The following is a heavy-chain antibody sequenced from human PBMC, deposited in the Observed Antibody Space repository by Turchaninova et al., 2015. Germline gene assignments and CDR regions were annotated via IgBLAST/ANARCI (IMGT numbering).Heavy chain of an antibody. V-gene: IGHV1-3*01. Sequence: QVQLVQSGAEVKKPGASVKVSCKASGYTFTSYAMHWVRQAPGQRLEWMGWINAGNGNTKYSQKCQGRVTITRDTSASTAYMELSSLGSEDTAVYYCARGVLTGYFFDYWGQGTLVTVSS. CDR3: ARGVLTGYFFDY. J-gene: IGHJ4*02. D-gene: IGHD3-9*01. CDR2: INAGNGNT. CDR1: GYTFTSYA.